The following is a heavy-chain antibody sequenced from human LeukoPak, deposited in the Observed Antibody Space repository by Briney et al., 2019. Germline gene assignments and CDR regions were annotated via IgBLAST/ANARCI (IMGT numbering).Heavy chain of an antibody. J-gene: IGHJ4*02. Sequence: ASVKVSCKASGYTFTFYYIYWVRQAPGQGLEWMGIINPSGGRTSYAQKFQGRVTMTRDMSTSTVYMELSSLRSEDTAVYYCARGGHVRVYDNSYYGHYWGQGTLVTVSS. V-gene: IGHV1-46*01. CDR3: ARGGHVRVYDNSYYGHY. CDR2: INPSGGRT. CDR1: GYTFTFYY. D-gene: IGHD3-22*01.